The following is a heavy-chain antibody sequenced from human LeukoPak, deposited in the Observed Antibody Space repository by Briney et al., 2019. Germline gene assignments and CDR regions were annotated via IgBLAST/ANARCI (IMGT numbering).Heavy chain of an antibody. CDR3: ARGRGYYDSSGYFDWFAP. V-gene: IGHV1-69*04. J-gene: IGHJ5*02. CDR2: IIPILGIA. CDR1: GGTFSSYA. D-gene: IGHD3-22*01. Sequence: SVKVSCKASGGTFSSYAIRWVRQAPGQGLEWMGRIIPILGIANYAQKFQGRVTITADKSTSTAYMELSSLRSEDTAVYYCARGRGYYDSSGYFDWFAPWGQGTLVTVSS.